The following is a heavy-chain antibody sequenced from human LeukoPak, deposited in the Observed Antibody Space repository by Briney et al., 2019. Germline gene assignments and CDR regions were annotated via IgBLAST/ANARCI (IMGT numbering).Heavy chain of an antibody. Sequence: GESLKISCKGSGYSFTSYWIGWVRQMPGKGLEWMGIIYPGDSDTRYSPSFQGQVTISADKSISTAYLQWSSLKASDTAMYYCARRGLWGIAAAGTNWFDPWGQGTLVTVSS. D-gene: IGHD6-13*01. CDR1: GYSFTSYW. CDR3: ARRGLWGIAAAGTNWFDP. V-gene: IGHV5-51*01. J-gene: IGHJ5*02. CDR2: IYPGDSDT.